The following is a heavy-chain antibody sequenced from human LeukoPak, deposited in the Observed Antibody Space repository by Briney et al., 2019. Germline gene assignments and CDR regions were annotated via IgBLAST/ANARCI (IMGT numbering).Heavy chain of an antibody. J-gene: IGHJ4*02. V-gene: IGHV3-53*01. CDR3: GSLPRDY. CDR2: IHNDGST. CDR1: GFIVSNTY. Sequence: PGGSLRLSCAASGFIVSNTYMTWVRQAPGKGLEWVSVIHNDGSTYYADSVKGRFTISRDNPKNMLFLRMNSLRVEDTAVYFCGSLPRDYWGQGTLVSVSS.